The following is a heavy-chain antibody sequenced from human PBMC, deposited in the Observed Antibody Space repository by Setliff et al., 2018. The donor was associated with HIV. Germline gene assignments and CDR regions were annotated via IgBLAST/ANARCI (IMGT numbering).Heavy chain of an antibody. Sequence: SETLSLTCTVSNGSIGTYYWTWIRQPPGKGLEYIGYIYFTGPTKFNPSLKSRVTMSVDTSKKQFSLKLSSVTAADTAVYYCARAMSSSWYIDGFDIWGQGTVVTVSS. V-gene: IGHV4-59*01. J-gene: IGHJ3*02. CDR1: NGSIGTYY. CDR3: ARAMSSSWYIDGFDI. D-gene: IGHD6-13*01. CDR2: IYFTGPT.